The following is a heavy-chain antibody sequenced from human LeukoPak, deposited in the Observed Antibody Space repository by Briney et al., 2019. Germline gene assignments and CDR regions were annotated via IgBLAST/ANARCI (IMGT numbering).Heavy chain of an antibody. D-gene: IGHD2-2*01. CDR1: GGSFSGYY. J-gene: IGHJ1*01. V-gene: IGHV4-34*01. CDR2: INHSGST. Sequence: SETLSLTCAVYGGSFSGYYWSWIRQPPGKGLEWIGEINHSGSTNYNPSLKSRVTISVDTSKNQFSLKLSSVTAADTAVYYCARHSHIVVVPAAKSGTRYFQHWGQGTLVTVSS. CDR3: ARHSHIVVVPAAKSGTRYFQH.